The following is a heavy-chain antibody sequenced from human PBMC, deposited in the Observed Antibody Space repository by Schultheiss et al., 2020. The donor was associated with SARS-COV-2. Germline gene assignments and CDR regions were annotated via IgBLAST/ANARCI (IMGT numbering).Heavy chain of an antibody. J-gene: IGHJ4*02. CDR2: LYSGGRT. Sequence: GESLKISCAASGFTFSSYWMHWVRQAPGKGLVWVSILYSGGRTYYADSVRGRFTISRDNFKNTLYLQMNSLRAEDTAVYYCARDHKLVPAAIDFDYWGQGTLVTV. D-gene: IGHD2-2*02. CDR1: GFTFSSYW. V-gene: IGHV3-66*02. CDR3: ARDHKLVPAAIDFDY.